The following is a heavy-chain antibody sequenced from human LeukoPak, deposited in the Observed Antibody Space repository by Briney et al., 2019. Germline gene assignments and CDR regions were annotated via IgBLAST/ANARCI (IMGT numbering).Heavy chain of an antibody. Sequence: SETLSLTCAVYGGSFSGYYWSWIRQPPGKGLEWIGEINHSGSTNYNPSLKSRVTISVDTSKNQFSLKLKSVTAADTAVYHCAREIHYGADRWFDPWGQGILVTVSS. CDR3: AREIHYGADRWFDP. CDR1: GGSFSGYY. V-gene: IGHV4-34*01. D-gene: IGHD4/OR15-4a*01. J-gene: IGHJ5*02. CDR2: INHSGST.